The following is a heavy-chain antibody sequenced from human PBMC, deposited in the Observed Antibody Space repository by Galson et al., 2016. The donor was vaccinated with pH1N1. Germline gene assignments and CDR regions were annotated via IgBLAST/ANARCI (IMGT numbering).Heavy chain of an antibody. V-gene: IGHV1-18*01. Sequence: SVKVSCKASGYTFSSYGISWVRQAPGQGLEWMGWSRPYTGNTNHVQKFQGRVTMTTDTSTSTAYMELRSLTSDDTAVYYCARSPFYYNSYMDVWGKGTTVTVSS. CDR2: SRPYTGNT. CDR1: GYTFSSYG. J-gene: IGHJ6*03. CDR3: ARSPFYYNSYMDV.